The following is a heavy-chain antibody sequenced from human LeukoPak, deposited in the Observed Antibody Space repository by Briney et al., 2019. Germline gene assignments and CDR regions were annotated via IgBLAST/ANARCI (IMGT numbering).Heavy chain of an antibody. CDR2: ISGSGRSS. CDR1: GFNLSTYA. CDR3: VKGSVYYYGSGTYYFDY. J-gene: IGHJ4*02. Sequence: GGSLRLSCVVSGFNLSTYALSWVRQDPGKGLQWVSVISGSGRSSYYTESVKGRFAISRDNSKNTLYLQMNRLSAEDSAVYYCVKGSVYYYGSGTYYFDYWGQGTLVTVSS. D-gene: IGHD3-10*01. V-gene: IGHV3-23*01.